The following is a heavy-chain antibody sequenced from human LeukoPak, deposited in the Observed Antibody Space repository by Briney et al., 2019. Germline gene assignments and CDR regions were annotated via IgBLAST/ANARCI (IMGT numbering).Heavy chain of an antibody. CDR1: GGSISSYY. CDR2: INHSGST. CDR3: ARAEHIVVVTRGLYFDY. J-gene: IGHJ4*02. D-gene: IGHD2-21*02. Sequence: SETLSLTCTVSGGSISSYYWSWIRQPPGKGLEWIGEINHSGSTNYNPSLKTRVTISVDTSKNQFSLKLSSVTAADTAVYYCARAEHIVVVTRGLYFDYWSQGTLVTVSS. V-gene: IGHV4-34*01.